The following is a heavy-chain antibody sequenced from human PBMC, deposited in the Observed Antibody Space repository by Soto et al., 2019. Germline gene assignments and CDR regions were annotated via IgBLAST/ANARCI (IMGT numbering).Heavy chain of an antibody. CDR3: AREMDYDSSGYSYYYYYGMDV. CDR2: ISYDGSNK. CDR1: GFTLSSYA. J-gene: IGHJ6*02. Sequence: QVQLVESGGGVVQPGRSLRLSCAASGFTLSSYAIHWVRQAPGKGLEWVAVISYDGSNKYYADSVKGRFTISRDNSKNTLYLQMNSLRAEDTAVYYCAREMDYDSSGYSYYYYYGMDVWGQGTTVTVSS. D-gene: IGHD3-22*01. V-gene: IGHV3-30-3*01.